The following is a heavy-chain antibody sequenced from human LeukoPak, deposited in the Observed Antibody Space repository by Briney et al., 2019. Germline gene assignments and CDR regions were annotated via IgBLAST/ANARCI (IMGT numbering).Heavy chain of an antibody. CDR3: ARIGGDRHPIEY. CDR2: ISYDGSNK. Sequence: GGSLRLSCAASGFTFSSYGMHWVRQAPGKALEWVAVISYDGSNKYYADSVKGRFTISRDNSKNTLYLQMNSLRAEDTAVYYCARIGGDRHPIEYWGQGTLVTVSS. V-gene: IGHV3-30*03. J-gene: IGHJ4*02. CDR1: GFTFSSYG. D-gene: IGHD2-21*02.